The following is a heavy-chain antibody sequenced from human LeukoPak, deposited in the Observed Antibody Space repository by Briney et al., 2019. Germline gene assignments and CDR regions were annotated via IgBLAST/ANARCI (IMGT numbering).Heavy chain of an antibody. J-gene: IGHJ5*02. D-gene: IGHD2-2*01. CDR2: INPNSGGT. CDR3: VRSYCSSTSCYAVGGGWFDP. Sequence: GASVKVSCKASGYTFTGYYMHWVRQAPGQGLEWMGWINPNSGGTNYAQKFQGRVTMTRDPSISTAYMELIRLRSDDTAVYYCVRSYCSSTSCYAVGGGWFDPWGQGTLVTVSS. CDR1: GYTFTGYY. V-gene: IGHV1-2*02.